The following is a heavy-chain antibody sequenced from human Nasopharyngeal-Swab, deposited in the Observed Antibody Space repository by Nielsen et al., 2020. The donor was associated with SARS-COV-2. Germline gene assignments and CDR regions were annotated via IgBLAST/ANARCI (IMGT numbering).Heavy chain of an antibody. CDR2: IGTAGDT. Sequence: GSLKISCAASGFTFSSYDMHWVRQATGKGLEWVSAIGTAGDTYYPGSVKGRFTISRENAKNSLYLQMNSLRAEDTAVYYCARVVPAAIYGYKGAFDIWGQGTMVTVSS. J-gene: IGHJ3*02. CDR3: ARVVPAAIYGYKGAFDI. D-gene: IGHD2-2*02. CDR1: GFTFSSYD. V-gene: IGHV3-13*01.